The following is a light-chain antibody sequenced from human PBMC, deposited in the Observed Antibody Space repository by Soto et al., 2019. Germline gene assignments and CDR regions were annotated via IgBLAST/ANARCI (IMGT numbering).Light chain of an antibody. V-gene: IGLV2-14*01. Sequence: QSALTQPASVSGSPGQSITISCPGTSSDVGGYNYVSWYQQHPGKAPKLMIYDVSNRPSGVSNRFSGSKSGNTASLTISGLQAEDEADYYCCSYTSTSTVLFGGGTKLTVL. J-gene: IGLJ2*01. CDR3: CSYTSTSTVL. CDR1: SSDVGGYNY. CDR2: DVS.